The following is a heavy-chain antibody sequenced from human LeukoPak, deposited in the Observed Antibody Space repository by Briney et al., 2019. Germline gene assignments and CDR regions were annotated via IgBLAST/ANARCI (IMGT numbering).Heavy chain of an antibody. Sequence: PGGSLRLSCAASGFTFSSYSMTWVRQAPGKGLEWVSSISSSSSYIYYADSVKGRFTISRDNAKNSLYLQMNSLRAEDTAVYYCARLGYRYYYGMDVWGQGTTVTVSS. CDR2: ISSSSSYI. D-gene: IGHD2-15*01. J-gene: IGHJ6*02. CDR3: ARLGYRYYYGMDV. CDR1: GFTFSSYS. V-gene: IGHV3-21*01.